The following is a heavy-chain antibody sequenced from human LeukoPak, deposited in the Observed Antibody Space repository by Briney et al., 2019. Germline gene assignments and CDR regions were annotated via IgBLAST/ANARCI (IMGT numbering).Heavy chain of an antibody. CDR2: ISYNGNM. CDR1: GGSISSYY. CDR3: ARHRYCTSTSCTFYFDS. Sequence: SETLSLTCTVSGGSISSYYWSWIRQPPGKGLEWIGYISYNGNMSYNPSLKSRVTISIDTSKNQFSLKLTSVTAADTAVYYCARHRYCTSTSCTFYFDSWGQGRLVTVSS. D-gene: IGHD2-2*01. V-gene: IGHV4-59*08. J-gene: IGHJ4*02.